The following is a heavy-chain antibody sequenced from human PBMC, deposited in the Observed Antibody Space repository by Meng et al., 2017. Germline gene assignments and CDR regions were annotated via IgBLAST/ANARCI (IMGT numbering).Heavy chain of an antibody. Sequence: EVQLAETGGGLIQPGGSLRLSCTASGFSVTTSYMSWVRQAPGKGLEWVSVIYSGGSTYYADSVKGRFSISRDNSKNTLYLQMNSLRAEDTAVYFCARDSSSGWYHNYWGQGTLVTVFS. CDR1: GFSVTTSY. J-gene: IGHJ4*02. D-gene: IGHD6-19*01. CDR3: ARDSSSGWYHNY. V-gene: IGHV3-53*02. CDR2: IYSGGST.